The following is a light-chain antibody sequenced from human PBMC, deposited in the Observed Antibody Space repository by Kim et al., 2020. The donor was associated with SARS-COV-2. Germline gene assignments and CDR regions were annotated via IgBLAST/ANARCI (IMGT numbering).Light chain of an antibody. Sequence: APWKTASITCGGNNIGSKSVHWYQQKPGQAPVLVIYYDGDRPSGSPARFSASNSWNTATLPIIRVEAGDEADYYCHVWDSTSDHWVFGGGTKLTFL. CDR2: YDG. V-gene: IGLV3-21*04. CDR3: HVWDSTSDHWV. CDR1: NIGSKS. J-gene: IGLJ3*02.